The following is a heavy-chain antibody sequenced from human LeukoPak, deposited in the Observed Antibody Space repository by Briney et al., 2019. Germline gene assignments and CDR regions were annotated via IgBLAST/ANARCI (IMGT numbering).Heavy chain of an antibody. Sequence: GESLKISGKGSGYSFTTYRISWVRQMPGKGLEWMGTIDPRDSYSNYSPSFQGHVTISADKSISTASLQWSSLKASDTAMYYCARHGGGFDYWGQGTLVTVSS. V-gene: IGHV5-10-1*01. CDR3: ARHGGGFDY. D-gene: IGHD3-10*01. J-gene: IGHJ4*02. CDR2: IDPRDSYS. CDR1: GYSFTTYR.